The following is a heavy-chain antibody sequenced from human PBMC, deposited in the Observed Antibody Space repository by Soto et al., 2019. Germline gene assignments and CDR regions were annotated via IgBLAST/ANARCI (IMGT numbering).Heavy chain of an antibody. V-gene: IGHV4-34*01. D-gene: IGHD3-10*01. J-gene: IGHJ6*03. CDR1: GGSFSGYQ. CDR2: INDSGNI. CDR3: PRGLILWFGELSRRGGYYYYMDV. Sequence: QVQLQQWGAGLLKPSETLSLTCAVYGGSFSGYQWSWIRQTPGKGLEWIGEINDSGNINSNPSLKIRVTSVLVTPNKQISLKLGSVTAADSAVYYCPRGLILWFGELSRRGGYYYYMDVWGKGTTVTVSS.